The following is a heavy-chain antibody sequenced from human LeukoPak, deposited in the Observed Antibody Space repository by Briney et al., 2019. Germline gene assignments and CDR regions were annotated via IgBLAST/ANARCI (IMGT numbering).Heavy chain of an antibody. D-gene: IGHD3-22*01. CDR2: INHSGST. Sequence: SETLSLTCAVYGGSFSGYYWSWIRQPPGKGLEWIGEINHSGSTNYNPSLKSRVTISVDTSKNQFSLKLSSVTAADTAVYYCARGHIFFYYDSSGDFDYWGQGTLVTVSS. CDR1: GGSFSGYY. V-gene: IGHV4-34*01. CDR3: ARGHIFFYYDSSGDFDY. J-gene: IGHJ4*02.